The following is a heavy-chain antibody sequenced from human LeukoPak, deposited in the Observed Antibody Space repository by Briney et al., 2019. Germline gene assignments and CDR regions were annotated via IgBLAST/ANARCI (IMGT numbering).Heavy chain of an antibody. D-gene: IGHD5-18*01. V-gene: IGHV1-69*05. CDR1: GCTFSNYA. CDR3: ARAAGYSYGD. J-gene: IGHJ4*02. CDR2: IIPIFGTA. Sequence: SSVKVSFKSSGCTFSNYAINEVRQPGGQGLAWMGGIIPIFGTANYAQKFQGRVTITTDESTSTAYMELSSLRSEDTAVYYCARAAGYSYGDWGQGTLVTVSS.